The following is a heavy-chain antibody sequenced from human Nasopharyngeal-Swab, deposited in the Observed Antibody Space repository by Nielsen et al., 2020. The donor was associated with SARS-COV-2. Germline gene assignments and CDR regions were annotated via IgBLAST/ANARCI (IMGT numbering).Heavy chain of an antibody. Sequence: ASVKVSCKASGYTFTSYDINWVRQATGQGLEWMGWMNPNSGNTGYAQKFQGRVTMTRNTSISTAYMELSSLRSEDTAVYYCVRWGDGYNDARYYYYDMDVWGQGTTVTVSS. J-gene: IGHJ6*02. CDR3: VRWGDGYNDARYYYYDMDV. CDR2: MNPNSGNT. D-gene: IGHD5-24*01. CDR1: GYTFTSYD. V-gene: IGHV1-8*01.